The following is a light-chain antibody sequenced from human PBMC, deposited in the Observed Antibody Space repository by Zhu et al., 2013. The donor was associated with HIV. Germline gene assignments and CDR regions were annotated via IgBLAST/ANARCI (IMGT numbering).Light chain of an antibody. CDR2: DAS. J-gene: IGKJ4*01. CDR1: QSVSTY. V-gene: IGKV3-11*01. Sequence: EIVLTQSPATLSLSPGERATLSCRASQSVSTYLAWYQQKPGQAPRLLIYDASNRATGIPARFSGSGSGTEFTLTISSLQSEDFALYYCQQYHKWPPLTFGGGTKVELK. CDR3: QQYHKWPPLT.